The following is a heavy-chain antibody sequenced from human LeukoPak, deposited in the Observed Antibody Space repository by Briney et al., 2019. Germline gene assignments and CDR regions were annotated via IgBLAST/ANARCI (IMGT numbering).Heavy chain of an antibody. CDR2: IYTSGST. CDR3: ARGQTHDFWSENYYYMDV. V-gene: IGHV4-4*07. D-gene: IGHD3-3*01. J-gene: IGHJ6*03. CDR1: GGSISSYY. Sequence: PSETLSLTCTVSGGSISSYYWSWIRQPAGKGLEWIGRIYTSGSTNYNPSLKSRVTMSVDTSKNQFSLKLSSVTAADTAVYYCARGQTHDFWSENYYYMDVWGKGTTVTVSS.